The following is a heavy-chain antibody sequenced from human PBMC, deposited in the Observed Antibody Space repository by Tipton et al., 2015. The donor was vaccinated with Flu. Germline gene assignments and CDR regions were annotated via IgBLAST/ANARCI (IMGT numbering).Heavy chain of an antibody. D-gene: IGHD5-12*01. CDR1: GYSIRSSNYY. V-gene: IGHV4-38-2*01. Sequence: TLSLTCAVSGYSIRSSNYYWGWIRQPPGKGLEWIGNIFHSGNSYHNPSLKSRVTMSVETSKNQFSLKVTSLTAADTAVYYCARGSGYANTYLDSWGRGTLVTVSS. CDR2: IFHSGNS. J-gene: IGHJ4*02. CDR3: ARGSGYANTYLDS.